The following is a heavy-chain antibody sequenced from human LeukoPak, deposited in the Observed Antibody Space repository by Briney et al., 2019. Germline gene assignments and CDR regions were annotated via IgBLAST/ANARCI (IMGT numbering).Heavy chain of an antibody. CDR3: ARATMGNYYYYYYMDV. CDR1: GGSISSGSYY. V-gene: IGHV4-61*02. Sequence: PSETLSLXCTVSGGSISSGSYYWSWIRQPAGKGLEWIGRIYTSGSTNYNPSLKSRVTISVDTSKNQFSQKLSSVTAADTAVYYCARATMGNYYYYYYMDVWGKGTTVTVSS. CDR2: IYTSGST. D-gene: IGHD3-10*01. J-gene: IGHJ6*03.